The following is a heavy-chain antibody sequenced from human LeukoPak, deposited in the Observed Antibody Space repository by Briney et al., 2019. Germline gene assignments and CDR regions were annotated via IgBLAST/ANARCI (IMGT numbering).Heavy chain of an antibody. CDR1: GGSFSGYY. D-gene: IGHD3-16*02. Sequence: SETLSLTCAVYGGSFSGYYWSWIRQPPGKGREGVGESNHSGSTKYNPSLKSRVTISVDTSKTQFSLKLSSVPAADTAVYYCARGRHYDYVWGSYRSNYFDYWGQGTLVTVSS. J-gene: IGHJ4*02. CDR3: ARGRHYDYVWGSYRSNYFDY. CDR2: SNHSGST. V-gene: IGHV4-34*01.